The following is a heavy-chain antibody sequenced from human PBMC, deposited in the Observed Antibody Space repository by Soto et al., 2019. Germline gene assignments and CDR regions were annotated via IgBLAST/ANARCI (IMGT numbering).Heavy chain of an antibody. Sequence: ASVKVSCKASGGPFSSYAISWVRQAPGQGLEWMGGIIPIFGTANYAQKFQGRVTITADESTSTAYMELSSLRSEDTAVYYCARGPELITYYYDSSGYYLRGAQYNWFDPWGQGTLVTVSS. CDR1: GGPFSSYA. D-gene: IGHD3-22*01. J-gene: IGHJ5*02. CDR3: ARGPELITYYYDSSGYYLRGAQYNWFDP. V-gene: IGHV1-69*13. CDR2: IIPIFGTA.